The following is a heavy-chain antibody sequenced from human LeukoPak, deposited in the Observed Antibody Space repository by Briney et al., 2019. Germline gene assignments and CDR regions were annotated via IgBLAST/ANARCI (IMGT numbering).Heavy chain of an antibody. Sequence: SQTLSLTCTVSGGSISSYYWSWIWQPPGKGLEWIGYIYYSGSTNYNPSLKSRVTISVDTSKNQFSLKLSSVTAADTAVYYCARVTYGDYPDYWGQGTLVTVSS. J-gene: IGHJ4*02. CDR2: IYYSGST. D-gene: IGHD4-17*01. V-gene: IGHV4-59*01. CDR3: ARVTYGDYPDY. CDR1: GGSISSYY.